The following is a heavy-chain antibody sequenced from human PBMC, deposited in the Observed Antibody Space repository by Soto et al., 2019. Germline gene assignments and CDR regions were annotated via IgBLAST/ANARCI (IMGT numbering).Heavy chain of an antibody. CDR3: ARGGSSWSAEYYQH. CDR2: ISGYNGDT. J-gene: IGHJ1*01. Sequence: QVQLVQSGAEMKKPGASVKVSCKASGYTFTNYGLNWVRQAPGQGPEWMGWISGYNGDTKYSQTLQGRGTMTTDTSTSTAYMELRSLRSDDTAVYYCARGGSSWSAEYYQHWGQGTLVIVSS. CDR1: GYTFTNYG. D-gene: IGHD6-13*01. V-gene: IGHV1-18*04.